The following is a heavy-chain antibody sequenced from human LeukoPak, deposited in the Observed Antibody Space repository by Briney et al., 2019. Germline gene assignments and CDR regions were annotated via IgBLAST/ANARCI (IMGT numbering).Heavy chain of an antibody. CDR3: ARDEPTYYDILTGYYNRRDY. D-gene: IGHD3-9*01. J-gene: IGHJ4*02. CDR1: GYTFTSYG. CDR2: ISAYNGNT. Sequence: GASVKVSCKASGYTFTSYGISWVRQAPGQGLEWMGWISAYNGNTNYAQKLQGRVTMTTDTSTSTAYMELRSLRSDDTAVYYCARDEPTYYDILTGYYNRRDYWGQGTLVTVSS. V-gene: IGHV1-18*01.